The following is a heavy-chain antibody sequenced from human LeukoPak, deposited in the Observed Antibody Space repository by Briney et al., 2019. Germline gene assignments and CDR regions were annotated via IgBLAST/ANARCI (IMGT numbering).Heavy chain of an antibody. D-gene: IGHD1-7*01. V-gene: IGHV3-23*01. Sequence: GGSLRLSWAASGFTFSSYAMSWVRQAPGKGLEWVSGISGSGRSTYYADSVKGRFTISRDNSKNTLYLQMNSLRAEDTAVYYCAREGIGNFGDAFDIWGQGTMVTVSS. J-gene: IGHJ3*02. CDR1: GFTFSSYA. CDR2: ISGSGRST. CDR3: AREGIGNFGDAFDI.